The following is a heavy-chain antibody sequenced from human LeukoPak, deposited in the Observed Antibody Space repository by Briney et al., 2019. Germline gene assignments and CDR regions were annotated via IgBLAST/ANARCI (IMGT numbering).Heavy chain of an antibody. CDR1: GYTFTSYG. D-gene: IGHD3-22*01. CDR3: ARDFRPYYYDNSGYSCALDI. Sequence: ASVKVSCKASGYTFTSYGISWVRQAPGQGLEWMGWISAYNGNTNYAQKLQGRVTMTTDTSTSTAYMELRSLRSDDTAVYYCARDFRPYYYDNSGYSCALDIWGQGTMVTVSS. V-gene: IGHV1-18*01. CDR2: ISAYNGNT. J-gene: IGHJ3*02.